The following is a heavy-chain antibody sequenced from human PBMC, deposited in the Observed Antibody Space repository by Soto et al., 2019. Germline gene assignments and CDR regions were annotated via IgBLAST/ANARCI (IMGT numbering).Heavy chain of an antibody. CDR2: IYYSGST. CDR3: ARSEAVANSDAFDI. Sequence: QVQLQESGPGLVKPSETLSLTCTVSGGSISSYYWSWIRQPPGKGLEWIGYIYYSGSTNYNPSLKSRVTISVDTSKNQFSLKLSSVTAADTAVYYCARSEAVANSDAFDIWGQGTMVTVSS. D-gene: IGHD6-19*01. V-gene: IGHV4-59*01. CDR1: GGSISSYY. J-gene: IGHJ3*02.